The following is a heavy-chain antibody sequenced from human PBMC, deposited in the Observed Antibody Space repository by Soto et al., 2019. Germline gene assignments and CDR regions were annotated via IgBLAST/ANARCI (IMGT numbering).Heavy chain of an antibody. Sequence: QVQLQESGPGLVKPSETLSLTCTDSGGSISSYYWSWIRQPPGKGLEWIGYIYYSGSTTYNPSLKRRVTISVDTSKNQFSLKLSSVTAADTAVYYCARRYGSCFDYWGQGTLVTVSS. CDR2: IYYSGST. J-gene: IGHJ4*02. D-gene: IGHD5-18*01. CDR3: ARRYGSCFDY. CDR1: GGSISSYY. V-gene: IGHV4-59*08.